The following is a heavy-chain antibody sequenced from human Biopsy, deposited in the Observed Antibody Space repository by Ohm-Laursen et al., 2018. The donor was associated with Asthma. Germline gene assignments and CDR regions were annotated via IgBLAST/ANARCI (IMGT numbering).Heavy chain of an antibody. CDR3: AKRRGYSGHDNDY. J-gene: IGHJ4*02. Sequence: SLRLSCAASGFMFRSFGMHWVRQAPGRGLAWVAVISYDGNHKFYEDSVKGRFTISRDNSKNTLYLQINSLRTEETAVYYCAKRRGYSGHDNDYWGQGTLVIVSS. V-gene: IGHV3-30*18. D-gene: IGHD5-12*01. CDR1: GFMFRSFG. CDR2: ISYDGNHK.